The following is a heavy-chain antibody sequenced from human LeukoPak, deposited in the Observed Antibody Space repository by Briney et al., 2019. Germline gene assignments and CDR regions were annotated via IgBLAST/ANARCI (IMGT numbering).Heavy chain of an antibody. CDR1: GGSLSSYY. D-gene: IGHD1-26*01. Sequence: SETLSLTCTVSGGSLSSYYWSWIRQPAGKGLEWIGRIYTSGSTNYNPSLKSRVTMSVDTSKNQFSLKLSSVTAADTAVYYCAREGSRGWELMGDYFDYWGQGTLVTVSS. CDR2: IYTSGST. CDR3: AREGSRGWELMGDYFDY. J-gene: IGHJ4*02. V-gene: IGHV4-4*07.